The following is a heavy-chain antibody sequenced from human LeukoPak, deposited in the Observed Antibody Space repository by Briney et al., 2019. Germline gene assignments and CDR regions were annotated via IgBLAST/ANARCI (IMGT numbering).Heavy chain of an antibody. CDR1: GFAFSSSG. CDR2: IRYDGNNK. CDR3: AKMSGPFDY. V-gene: IGHV3-30*02. D-gene: IGHD2-8*02. Sequence: GGSLRLSCAASGFAFSSSGMHWVRQAPGKGLEWVAFIRYDGNNKYHADSVKGRFTISRDNSKNTLYLQMISLRAEDTALYYCAKMSGPFDYWGQGTLVTVSS. J-gene: IGHJ4*02.